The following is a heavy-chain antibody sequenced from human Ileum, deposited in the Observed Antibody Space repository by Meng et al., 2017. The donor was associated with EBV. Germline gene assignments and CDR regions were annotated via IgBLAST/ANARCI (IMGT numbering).Heavy chain of an antibody. CDR3: ASRPGFNIGPFDF. D-gene: IGHD3/OR15-3a*01. CDR2: INTDNGET. J-gene: IGHJ4*02. Sequence: QVQLVQSGAEVKKPGASVKLSCKASGYTFTRYPIHWVRQAPGQRPEWMGWINTDNGETEFSQKFQGRVTITRDTSDTTAYMELISLRSEDTAVYYCASRPGFNIGPFDFWGQGTLVTVSS. V-gene: IGHV1-3*04. CDR1: GYTFTRYP.